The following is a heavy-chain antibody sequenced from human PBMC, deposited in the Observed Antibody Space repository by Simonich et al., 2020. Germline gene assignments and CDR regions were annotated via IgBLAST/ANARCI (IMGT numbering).Heavy chain of an antibody. CDR3: ARQLNDFDI. V-gene: IGHV5-51*01. Sequence: EVQLVQSGAEVKKPGESLKISCKGSGYSFTSYWIGWVRQMPGKGLEWMVLFYPVSLDTRYSPTVPGQVSISADKSISTAYLKWSSLKASDTAMYYGARQLNDFDIWGQGTMVTVSS. J-gene: IGHJ3*02. CDR1: GYSFTSYW. D-gene: IGHD1-1*01. CDR2: FYPVSLDT.